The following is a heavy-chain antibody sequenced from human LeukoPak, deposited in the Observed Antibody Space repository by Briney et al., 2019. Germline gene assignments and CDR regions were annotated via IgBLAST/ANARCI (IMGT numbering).Heavy chain of an antibody. CDR2: INHSGST. J-gene: IGHJ4*02. CDR1: GGSFSGYY. Sequence: SETLSLTCAVYGGSFSGYYWSWIRQPPGKGLEWIGEINHSGSTNYNPSLKRRVTISVDTSKNQFSLKLSSVTAADTAVYYCARIRLHYDSSGYPSSSHFDYWGQGTLVTVSS. V-gene: IGHV4-34*01. D-gene: IGHD3-22*01. CDR3: ARIRLHYDSSGYPSSSHFDY.